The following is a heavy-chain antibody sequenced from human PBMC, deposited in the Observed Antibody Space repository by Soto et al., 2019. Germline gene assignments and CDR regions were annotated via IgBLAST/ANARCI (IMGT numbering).Heavy chain of an antibody. D-gene: IGHD2-21*02. CDR2: IIPIFGTA. Sequence: QVQLVQSGAEVQKPGSSVKVSCKASGGTFSSYAISWVRQAPGQGLEWMGGIIPIFGTANYAQKFQGRVTITADESTSTAYMELSSLRSEDTAVYYCARDLYCGGDGPHRLDYWGQGTLVTVSS. J-gene: IGHJ4*02. CDR1: GGTFSSYA. V-gene: IGHV1-69*01. CDR3: ARDLYCGGDGPHRLDY.